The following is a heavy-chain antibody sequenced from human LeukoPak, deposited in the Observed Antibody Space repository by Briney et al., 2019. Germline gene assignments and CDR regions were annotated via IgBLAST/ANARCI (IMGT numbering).Heavy chain of an antibody. Sequence: ASVKVSCKASGGTFSSYAISWVRQAPGQGLEWMGRIIPILGIANYAQKFQGRVTITADRSTSTAYMELSSLRSEDTAVYYCARDDDILTGDYWGQGTLVTVSS. J-gene: IGHJ4*02. CDR1: GGTFSSYA. CDR3: ARDDDILTGDY. D-gene: IGHD3-9*01. CDR2: IIPILGIA. V-gene: IGHV1-69*04.